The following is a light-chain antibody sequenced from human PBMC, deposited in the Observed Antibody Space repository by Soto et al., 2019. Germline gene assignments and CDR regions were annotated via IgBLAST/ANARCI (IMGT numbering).Light chain of an antibody. CDR2: GAS. Sequence: IQLTQSPSSLSASVGDRVTITCRASQGINKFLAWYQQRPGKAPQLLVYGASTLQSGVPSRFSGSGSGTDFTLTISSLHPEDLATYYCQQLTNFRFTFGQGTKLDIK. V-gene: IGKV1-9*01. CDR3: QQLTNFRFT. J-gene: IGKJ2*01. CDR1: QGINKF.